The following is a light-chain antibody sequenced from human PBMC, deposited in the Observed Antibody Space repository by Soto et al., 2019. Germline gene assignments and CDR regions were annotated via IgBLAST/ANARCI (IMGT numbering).Light chain of an antibody. V-gene: IGLV2-14*01. CDR1: SSDVGGYDY. J-gene: IGLJ1*01. CDR3: CSYTGSSGDV. CDR2: EVT. Sequence: QSALTQPASVSGSPGQSITISCTGTSSDVGGYDYVSWYQQHPLKAPKLIIYEVTNRPSGVSSRFSGSKSGNTASLTISGLQAEDEADYYCCSYTGSSGDVFGTGTKVTVL.